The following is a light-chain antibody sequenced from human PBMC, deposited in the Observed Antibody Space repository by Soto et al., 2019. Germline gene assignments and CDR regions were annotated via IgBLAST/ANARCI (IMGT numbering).Light chain of an antibody. CDR1: QSISSY. Sequence: DIQMTQSPSSLSASVGDRVTITCRASQSISSYLNWYQQKPGKAPKLLIYAASSLQSGAPSRFSCSRSGTDFTLTMSSLQPEDFATYYCQQSYSTLTFGGGTKVEIK. V-gene: IGKV1-39*01. CDR2: AAS. CDR3: QQSYSTLT. J-gene: IGKJ4*01.